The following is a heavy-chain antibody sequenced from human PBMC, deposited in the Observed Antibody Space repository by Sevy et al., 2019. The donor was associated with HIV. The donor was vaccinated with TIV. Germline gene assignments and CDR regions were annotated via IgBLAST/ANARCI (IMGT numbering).Heavy chain of an antibody. CDR2: IKQDGSVK. Sequence: GGSLRLSCVASGFTLNSYWMSWVRQAPGKGVEWVANIKQDGSVKYYVDSVKGRFTISRDNARNLRYLQMNSLGVEDTALYYCVRAIAADGSFWGQGTLVTVSS. CDR1: GFTLNSYW. J-gene: IGHJ4*02. CDR3: VRAIAADGSF. D-gene: IGHD6-13*01. V-gene: IGHV3-7*01.